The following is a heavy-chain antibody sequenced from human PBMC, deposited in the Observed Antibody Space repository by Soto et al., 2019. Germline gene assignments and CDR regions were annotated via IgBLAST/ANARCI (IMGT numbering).Heavy chain of an antibody. CDR2: SRNKLNSYIT. CDR3: AMGREYGFWSGYYIEMDY. J-gene: IGHJ4*02. Sequence: GGSLRLSCASSVFAFSDHYMDCVRHSPGKWLEWVGRSRNKLNSYITEYAASVKGRFTISTDFLKNTLYLQMNSLRTEDTAVYFCAMGREYGFWSGYYIEMDYWGQGTQVTVTS. CDR1: VFAFSDHY. V-gene: IGHV3-72*01. D-gene: IGHD3-3*01.